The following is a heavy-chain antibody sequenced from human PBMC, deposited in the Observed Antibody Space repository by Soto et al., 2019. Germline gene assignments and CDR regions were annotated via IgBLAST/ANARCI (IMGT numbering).Heavy chain of an antibody. V-gene: IGHV4-39*01. CDR1: GGSISSSSYY. CDR2: IYYSGST. CDR3: ARTYGDYGDYGY. J-gene: IGHJ4*02. Sequence: QLQLQESGPGLVKPSETLSLTCTVSGGSISSSSYYWGWIRQPPGKGLEWIGSIYYSGSTYYNPSLKSRVTISVDTSKNQFSLKLSSVTAADTAVYYCARTYGDYGDYGYWGQGTLVTVSS. D-gene: IGHD4-17*01.